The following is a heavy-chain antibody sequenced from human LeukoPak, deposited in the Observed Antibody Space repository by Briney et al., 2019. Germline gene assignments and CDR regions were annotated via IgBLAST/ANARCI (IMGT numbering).Heavy chain of an antibody. CDR3: ARVPFDYSGSYAGGFDP. D-gene: IGHD1-26*01. CDR2: INPNSGGT. V-gene: IGHV1-2*02. Sequence: GASVKVSCKASGYTFTGYYMHWVRQAPGQGLEWMGWINPNSGGTNYAQKFQGRVTMTRDMSISTAYMELSRLRSDDTAVYYCARVPFDYSGSYAGGFDPWGQGTLVTVSS. CDR1: GYTFTGYY. J-gene: IGHJ5*02.